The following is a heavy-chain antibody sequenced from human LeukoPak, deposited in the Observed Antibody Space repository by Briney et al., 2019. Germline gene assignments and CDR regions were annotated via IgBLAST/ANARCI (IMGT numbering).Heavy chain of an antibody. CDR3: ARVGGYYDSSGLYY. J-gene: IGHJ4*02. CDR2: INPNSGGT. Sequence: ASVKVSCKASGYTFTGYYMHWVRQAPGQGLEWIGRINPNSGGTNYAQKFQGRVTMTRDTSISTAYMELSRLRSDDTAVYYCARVGGYYDSSGLYYWGQGTPVTVSS. D-gene: IGHD3-22*01. CDR1: GYTFTGYY. V-gene: IGHV1-2*06.